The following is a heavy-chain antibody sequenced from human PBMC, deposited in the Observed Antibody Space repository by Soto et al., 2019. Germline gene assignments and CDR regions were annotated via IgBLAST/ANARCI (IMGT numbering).Heavy chain of an antibody. CDR2: ISSDGNNK. CDR3: ASWEQPLFDY. V-gene: IGHV3-30-3*01. D-gene: IGHD1-26*01. CDR1: GFTVSAYT. Sequence: QVQLVESGGGVVQPGRSLRLSCAASGFTVSAYTMHWVRQAPGKGLEWVAVISSDGNNKYYTDSVKGRFTISRDTSTNTRYLQMNSLRAEDTAVYYCASWEQPLFDYWGQGTLVTVSS. J-gene: IGHJ4*02.